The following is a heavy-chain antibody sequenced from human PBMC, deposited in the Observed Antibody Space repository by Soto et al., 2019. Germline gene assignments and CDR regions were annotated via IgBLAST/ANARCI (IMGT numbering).Heavy chain of an antibody. J-gene: IGHJ4*02. CDR2: IYHSGST. Sequence: PSETLSLTCAVSGGSISSSNWWSWVRQPPGKGLEWIGEIYHSGSTNYNPSLKSRVTILVDKSKNQFSLKLSSVTAADTAVYYCARALAAAGRGFYYFDYWGQGTLVTVSS. D-gene: IGHD6-13*01. V-gene: IGHV4-4*02. CDR3: ARALAAAGRGFYYFDY. CDR1: GGSISSSNW.